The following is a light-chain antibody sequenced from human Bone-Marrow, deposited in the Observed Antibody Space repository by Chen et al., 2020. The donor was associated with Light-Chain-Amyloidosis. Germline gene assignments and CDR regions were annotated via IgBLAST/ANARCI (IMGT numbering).Light chain of an antibody. CDR1: HSLLHSDGRTY. Sequence: DILMTQTPLSLSVTPGQPPSISCKSSHSLLHSDGRTYLFWFLQKPGQPPQLLMYEVSTRFSGVPDKFTGSGSGTHFTLNISRVEAEDVGIYYCMQSIQLPRTFGQGIKVEIK. V-gene: IGKV2D-29*01. J-gene: IGKJ1*01. CDR2: EVS. CDR3: MQSIQLPRT.